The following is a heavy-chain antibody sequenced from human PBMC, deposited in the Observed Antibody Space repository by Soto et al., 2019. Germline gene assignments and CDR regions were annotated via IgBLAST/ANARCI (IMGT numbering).Heavy chain of an antibody. CDR3: TTLLALPGSDY. CDR1: GFIFSNEW. V-gene: IGHV3-15*07. CDR2: IKSKNHGETR. Sequence: GGSLRLSCAVSGFIFSNEWMNWVRQAPGKGLEWVARIKSKNHGETRDYATPVRGRFTISRDDSKNTLSLQMNSLKTEDTAVYYCTTLLALPGSDYWGQGTLVTVSS. J-gene: IGHJ4*02. D-gene: IGHD6-19*01.